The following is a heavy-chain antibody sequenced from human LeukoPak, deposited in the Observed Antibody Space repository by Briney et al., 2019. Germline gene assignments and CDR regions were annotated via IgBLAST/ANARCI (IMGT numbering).Heavy chain of an antibody. Sequence: SETLSLTCTVSGGSISNTSYYWGWIRQPPGKGLEWIGSIYYSGTTYYNPSLKSRVTISVDTSKNQFSLKLTSVTAADTAVYFCARGEDFERYYLAYWGQGTLVTVSS. CDR2: IYYSGTT. CDR1: GGSISNTSYY. J-gene: IGHJ4*02. CDR3: ARGEDFERYYLAY. D-gene: IGHD3-9*01. V-gene: IGHV4-39*07.